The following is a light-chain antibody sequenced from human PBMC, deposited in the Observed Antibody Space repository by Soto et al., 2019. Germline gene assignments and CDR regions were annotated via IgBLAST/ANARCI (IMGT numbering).Light chain of an antibody. J-gene: IGKJ1*01. CDR2: GAS. CDR3: QQYGNSPRT. CDR1: QTVDSNS. Sequence: EIVLTQSPDTLSLSPGERATLSCRASQTVDSNSLAWYQQKPGQAPRLLMFGASSRATGIPDRFSGSGSGTDFTLTISRLETEDFAVYYCQQYGNSPRTFGQGTKVEIK. V-gene: IGKV3-20*01.